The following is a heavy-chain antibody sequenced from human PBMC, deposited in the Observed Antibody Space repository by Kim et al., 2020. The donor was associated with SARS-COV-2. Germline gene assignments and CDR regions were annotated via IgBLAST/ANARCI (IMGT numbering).Heavy chain of an antibody. V-gene: IGHV4-34*01. J-gene: IGHJ6*02. CDR3: ASSLDFWSGYYYYGMDV. CDR2: INHSGST. D-gene: IGHD3-3*01. CDR1: GGSFSGYY. Sequence: SETLSLTCAVYGGSFSGYYWSWIRQPPGKGLEWIGEINHSGSTNSNPSLKSRVTISVDTSKHQFSLKLSSVTAADTAVYYCASSLDFWSGYYYYGMDVWGQGTTVTVSS.